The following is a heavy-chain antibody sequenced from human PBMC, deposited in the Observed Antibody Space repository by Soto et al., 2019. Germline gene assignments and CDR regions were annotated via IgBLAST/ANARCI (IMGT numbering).Heavy chain of an antibody. CDR3: ARLSIGGNYYYYGMDV. V-gene: IGHV5-51*01. Sequence: GESLKISCKGSGYSFTSYWIGWVRQMPGKGLEWMGIIYPGDSDTRYSPSFQGQVTISADKSISTAYLQWSSLKASDTAMYYCARLSIGGNYYYYGMDVWGQGTTVTVSS. CDR1: GYSFTSYW. CDR2: IYPGDSDT. D-gene: IGHD1-26*01. J-gene: IGHJ6*02.